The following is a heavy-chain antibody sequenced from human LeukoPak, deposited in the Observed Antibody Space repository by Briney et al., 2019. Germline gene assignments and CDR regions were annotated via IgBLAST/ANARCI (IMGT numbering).Heavy chain of an antibody. CDR2: INPNSGGT. V-gene: IGHV1-2*04. J-gene: IGHJ4*02. CDR1: GYTFTGYY. D-gene: IGHD3-10*01. Sequence: ASVKVSCKASGYTFTGYYIHWVRQAPGQGLEWMGWINPNSGGTDYAQKFQGWVTMTRDTSISTAYVELSRLRSDDTAVYYCAREGYGSGVDYWGQGTLVTVSS. CDR3: AREGYGSGVDY.